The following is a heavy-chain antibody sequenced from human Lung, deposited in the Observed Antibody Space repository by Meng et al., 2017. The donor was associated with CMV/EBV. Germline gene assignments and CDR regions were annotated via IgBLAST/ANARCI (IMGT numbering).Heavy chain of an antibody. J-gene: IGHJ5*01. CDR1: GFSFGIYG. CDR3: AKVSAGNCATASCPPDS. V-gene: IGHV3-30*02. CDR2: IHHAGGYK. Sequence: GGSLRLXCAASGFSFGIYGMDWVRQAPGKGLEWVAYIHHAGGYKQYADSVMGRFTISRDNSKNTLSLQMNSLRGEDTALYFCAKVSAGNCATASCPPDSWXQG. D-gene: IGHD2-2*01.